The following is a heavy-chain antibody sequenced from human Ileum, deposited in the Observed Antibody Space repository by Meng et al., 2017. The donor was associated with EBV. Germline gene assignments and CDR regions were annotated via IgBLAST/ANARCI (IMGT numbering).Heavy chain of an antibody. Sequence: QLQLQESGPGLVKPSETLSLTCTVSGGSISSSDYYWGWIRQPPGKGLEWIGSLYFSGSTYSNPSLESRVTISVDTSNNQFSLKLSSVTAADTAVYYCARRGYSSGWYAYDYWGQGTLVTASS. CDR3: ARRGYSSGWYAYDY. J-gene: IGHJ4*02. CDR1: GGSISSSDYY. D-gene: IGHD6-19*01. CDR2: LYFSGST. V-gene: IGHV4-39*01.